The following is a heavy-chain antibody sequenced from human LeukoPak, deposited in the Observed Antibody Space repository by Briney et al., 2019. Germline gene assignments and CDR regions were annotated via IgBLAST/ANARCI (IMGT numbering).Heavy chain of an antibody. V-gene: IGHV3-48*02. J-gene: IGHJ4*02. CDR2: ISSSSSTI. CDR1: GFTFSSYS. CDR3: ARAYYDSSGYYSFDY. D-gene: IGHD3-22*01. Sequence: HTGGSPRLSCAASGFTFSSYSMNWVRQAPGRGLEWVSYISSSSSTIYYADSVKGRFTISRDNAKNSLYLQMNSLRDEDTAVYYCARAYYDSSGYYSFDYWGQGTLVTVSS.